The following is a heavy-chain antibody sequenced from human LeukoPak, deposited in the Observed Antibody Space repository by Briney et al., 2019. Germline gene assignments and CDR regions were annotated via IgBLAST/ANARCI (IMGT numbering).Heavy chain of an antibody. CDR1: GGSISGKY. D-gene: IGHD3-10*01. J-gene: IGHJ3*02. Sequence: ASETLSLTCSVSGGSISGKYWSWIRQSPGKVLEWIGNIFYSGSTYYSPSLRSRVTIALDTSRNQFSLKLNSVTAADTAVYYCAKSNGYGLVDIWGQGTMVTVSS. CDR2: IFYSGST. CDR3: AKSNGYGLVDI. V-gene: IGHV4-59*12.